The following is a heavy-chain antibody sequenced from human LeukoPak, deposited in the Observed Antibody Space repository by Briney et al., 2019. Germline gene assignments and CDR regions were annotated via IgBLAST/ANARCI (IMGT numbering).Heavy chain of an antibody. CDR3: AREELACGGDCFLL. V-gene: IGHV3-48*03. CDR1: GFTFSSYE. Sequence: GESLRLSCAASGFTFSSYEMNWVRQAPGKGLEWLSYIGTTGGAIFYADSVKGRFTVSRDNSKNSLYLQMNSLRAEDTAIYYCAREELACGGDCFLLWGQGTLVTVSS. J-gene: IGHJ4*02. CDR2: IGTTGGAI. D-gene: IGHD2-21*02.